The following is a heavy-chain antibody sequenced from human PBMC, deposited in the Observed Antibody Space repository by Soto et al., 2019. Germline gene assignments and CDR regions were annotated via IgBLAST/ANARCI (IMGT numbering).Heavy chain of an antibody. J-gene: IGHJ4*02. Sequence: ASVKVSCKASGYTFTNSAMHWVRQAPGQGLEWMGWINAGNGNTKYSQKVQGRVTITRDTSASTAYMELSSLRSEDTAVYYCARGDVMTVSSLFDYWGQGTLVTVS. D-gene: IGHD2-21*02. CDR2: INAGNGNT. V-gene: IGHV1-3*01. CDR1: GYTFTNSA. CDR3: ARGDVMTVSSLFDY.